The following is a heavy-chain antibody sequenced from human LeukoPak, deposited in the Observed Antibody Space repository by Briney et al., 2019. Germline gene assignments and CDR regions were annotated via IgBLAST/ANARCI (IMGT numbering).Heavy chain of an antibody. CDR3: ARDLGQWLVCDH. V-gene: IGHV3-30-3*01. D-gene: IGHD6-19*01. CDR1: GFTFSSYA. J-gene: IGHJ4*02. Sequence: GRSLRLSCAASGFTFSSYAMHWVRQAPGKGLEWVAVISYDGSNKYYADSVKGRFTISRDNSKNTLYLQMNSLRAEDTAVYYCARDLGQWLVCDHWGQGTLVTVSS. CDR2: ISYDGSNK.